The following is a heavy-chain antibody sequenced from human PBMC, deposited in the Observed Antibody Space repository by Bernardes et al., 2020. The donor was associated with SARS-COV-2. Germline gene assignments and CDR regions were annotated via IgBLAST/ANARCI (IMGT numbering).Heavy chain of an antibody. D-gene: IGHD5-18*01. CDR3: AKEFRGGYSYGWVYYYYGMDV. CDR2: ISYDGSNK. V-gene: IGHV3-30*18. J-gene: IGHJ6*02. CDR1: GFTFSSYG. Sequence: GGSLRLSCAASGFTFSSYGMHWVRQAPGKGLEWVAVISYDGSNKYYADSVKGRFTISRDNSKNTLYLQMNSLRAEDTAVYYCAKEFRGGYSYGWVYYYYGMDVWGQGTLVTVSS.